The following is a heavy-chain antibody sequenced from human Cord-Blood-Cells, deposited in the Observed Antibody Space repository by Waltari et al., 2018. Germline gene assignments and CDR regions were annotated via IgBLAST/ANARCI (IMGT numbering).Heavy chain of an antibody. V-gene: IGHV4-61*09. CDR1: GRSISSGSYY. CDR3: ARPTSSSSWYFDL. Sequence: QVQLQESGPGLVKPSQTLSLTCTVSGRSISSGSYYWSWIRQPAGKGLEWIGYIYTSGSTNYNPSLKSRVTISVDTSKNQFSLKLSSVTAADTAVYYCARPTSSSSWYFDLWGRGTLVTVSS. CDR2: IYTSGST. J-gene: IGHJ2*01. D-gene: IGHD6-6*01.